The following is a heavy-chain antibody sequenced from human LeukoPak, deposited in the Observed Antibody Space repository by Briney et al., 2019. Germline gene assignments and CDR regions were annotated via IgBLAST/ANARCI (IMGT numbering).Heavy chain of an antibody. CDR2: ISSSGSTI. D-gene: IGHD6-13*01. J-gene: IGHJ4*02. V-gene: IGHV3-48*03. CDR3: ARGLAAAGFLSY. CDR1: GFTFSSYE. Sequence: GGSLRLSCAASGFTFSSYEMNWVRQAPGKGLEWVSYISSSGSTIYYADSVKGRFTISRDNAKNSLYLQMNSLRAEDTAVYYCARGLAAAGFLSYWGQGTLVTVSS.